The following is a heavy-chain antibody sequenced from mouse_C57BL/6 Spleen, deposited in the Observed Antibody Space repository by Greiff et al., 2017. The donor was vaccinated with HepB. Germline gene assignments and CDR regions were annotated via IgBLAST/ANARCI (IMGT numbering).Heavy chain of an antibody. CDR2: ISSGSSTI. CDR1: GFTFSDYG. J-gene: IGHJ1*03. V-gene: IGHV5-17*01. Sequence: EVKVVESGGGLVKPGGSLKLSCAASGFTFSDYGMHWVRQAPEKGLEWVAYISSGSSTIYYADTVKGRFTISRDNAKNTLFLQMTSLRSEDTAMYYCARDEDRYFDVWGTGTTVTVSS. CDR3: ARDEDRYFDV.